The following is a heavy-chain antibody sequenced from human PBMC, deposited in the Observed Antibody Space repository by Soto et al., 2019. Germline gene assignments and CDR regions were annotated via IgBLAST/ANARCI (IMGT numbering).Heavy chain of an antibody. Sequence: TSETLSLTCTVSGGSISSSSYYWGWIRQPPGKGLEWIGSIYYSGSTYYNPSLKSRVTISVDTSKNQFSLKLSSVTAADTAVYYCARHSNNWNGINWFDPWGQGTLVTVSS. J-gene: IGHJ5*02. CDR3: ARHSNNWNGINWFDP. D-gene: IGHD1-1*01. CDR1: GGSISSSSYY. V-gene: IGHV4-39*01. CDR2: IYYSGST.